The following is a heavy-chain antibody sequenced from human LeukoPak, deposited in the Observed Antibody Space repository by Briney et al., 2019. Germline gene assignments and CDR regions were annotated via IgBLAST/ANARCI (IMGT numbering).Heavy chain of an antibody. CDR1: GFTFSSYS. Sequence: GGSLRLSCAASGFTFSSYSMNWVRQAPGKGLEWVSSISSSSSYIYYADSVKGRFTISRDNAKNSLYLQMNSLRAEDTAVYYCAELYYYDSSGDTFDYWGQGTLVTVSS. CDR3: AELYYYDSSGDTFDY. D-gene: IGHD3-22*01. J-gene: IGHJ4*02. V-gene: IGHV3-21*01. CDR2: ISSSSSYI.